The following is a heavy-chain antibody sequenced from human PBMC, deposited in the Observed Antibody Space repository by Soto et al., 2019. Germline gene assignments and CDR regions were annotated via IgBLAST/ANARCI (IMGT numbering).Heavy chain of an antibody. CDR1: GFTFSSYA. J-gene: IGHJ5*02. Sequence: GGSLRLSCAASGFTFSSYAMHWVRQAPGKGLEWVAVISYDGSNKYYADSVKGRFTISRDNSKNTLYLQMNSLRAEDTAVYYCATGQHYDFWSGYPNWFDPWGQGTLVTVPS. V-gene: IGHV3-30-3*01. CDR3: ATGQHYDFWSGYPNWFDP. D-gene: IGHD3-3*01. CDR2: ISYDGSNK.